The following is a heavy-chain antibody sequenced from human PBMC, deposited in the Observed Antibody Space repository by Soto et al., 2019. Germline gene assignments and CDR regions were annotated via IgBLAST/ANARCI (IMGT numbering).Heavy chain of an antibody. CDR2: ISPGGAST. CDR1: GFTFSSYA. Sequence: EVQLLESGGGLVQPGGSLRLSCAASGFTFSSYAMSWVRQAPGKGLEWVSYISPGGASTYYADSVKGRFTISRDNSKNTLYLQMNSLRAEDTAVYYCAKISLVVGAKGYFDYWGQGTLVTVSS. V-gene: IGHV3-23*01. CDR3: AKISLVVGAKGYFDY. D-gene: IGHD2-15*01. J-gene: IGHJ4*02.